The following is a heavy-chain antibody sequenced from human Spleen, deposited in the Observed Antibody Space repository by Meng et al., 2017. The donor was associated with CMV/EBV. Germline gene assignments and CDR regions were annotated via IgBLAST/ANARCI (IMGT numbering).Heavy chain of an antibody. CDR2: IRQDGGDK. Sequence: GESLKISCAASGFTFSSYAMSWVRQAPGKGLEWVANIRQDGGDKGYAGSVRGRFTISRDNAKNSLYLQMNSLRVEDTAVYYCARLTVGIGIHFDYWGQGTLVTVSS. CDR1: GFTFSSYA. D-gene: IGHD2/OR15-2a*01. J-gene: IGHJ4*02. V-gene: IGHV3-7*01. CDR3: ARLTVGIGIHFDY.